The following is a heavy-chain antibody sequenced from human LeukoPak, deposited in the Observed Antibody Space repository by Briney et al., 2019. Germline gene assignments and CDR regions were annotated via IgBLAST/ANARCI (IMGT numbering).Heavy chain of an antibody. Sequence: PGGSLRLSCAVSGFTFSAYSMNWVRQAPGKGLEWVSSITSGDFVYFADSLKGRFTISRDKAKSSLYLQMNSLRAEDTAVYYCARGGFNMVRGVIIPSNSYYYYMDIWGKGTTVTVSS. D-gene: IGHD3-10*01. CDR2: ITSGDFV. J-gene: IGHJ6*03. CDR1: GFTFSAYS. CDR3: ARGGFNMVRGVIIPSNSYYYYMDI. V-gene: IGHV3-21*01.